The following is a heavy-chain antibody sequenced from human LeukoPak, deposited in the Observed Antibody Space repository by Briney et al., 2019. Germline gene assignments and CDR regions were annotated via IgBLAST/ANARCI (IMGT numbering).Heavy chain of an antibody. Sequence: GASVKVSCKASGGTFSSYAISWVRQAPGQGLEWMGRIIPILGIANYAQKFQGRVTITADKSTSTAYMELSSLRSEDTAVYYCARALAKRNIVVVPAARNYGMDVWGQGTTVTVSS. CDR1: GGTFSSYA. CDR3: ARALAKRNIVVVPAARNYGMDV. CDR2: IIPILGIA. V-gene: IGHV1-69*04. D-gene: IGHD2-2*01. J-gene: IGHJ6*02.